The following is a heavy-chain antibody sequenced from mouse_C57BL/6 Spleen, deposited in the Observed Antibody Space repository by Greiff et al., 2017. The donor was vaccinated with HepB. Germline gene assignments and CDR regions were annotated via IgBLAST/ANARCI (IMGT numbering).Heavy chain of an antibody. D-gene: IGHD4-1*01. CDR1: GYTFTSYG. CDR3: AREEELYGETGGAMDY. Sequence: QVQLQQSGAELARPGASVKLSCKASGYTFTSYGISWVKQRTGQGLEWIGEIYPRSGNTYYNEKFKGKATLTANKSSSTAYMELRSLTSEDSAVYFCAREEELYGETGGAMDYWGQGTSVTVSS. CDR2: IYPRSGNT. J-gene: IGHJ4*01. V-gene: IGHV1-81*01.